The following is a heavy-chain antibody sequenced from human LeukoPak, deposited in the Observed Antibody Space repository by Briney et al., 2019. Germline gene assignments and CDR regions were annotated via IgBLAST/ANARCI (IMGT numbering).Heavy chain of an antibody. D-gene: IGHD6-19*01. CDR3: ARQAYSSGWYTAAY. CDR2: IYDSETT. V-gene: IGHV4-59*08. Sequence: PSETLSLTCTVSGGSISSSYWSWIRQPPGKGLEWIASIYDSETTKYNPSLRSRATISSYTSKNQFSLKLSSVTAADTAVYYCARQAYSSGWYTAAYWGQGTLVTVSS. J-gene: IGHJ4*02. CDR1: GGSISSSY.